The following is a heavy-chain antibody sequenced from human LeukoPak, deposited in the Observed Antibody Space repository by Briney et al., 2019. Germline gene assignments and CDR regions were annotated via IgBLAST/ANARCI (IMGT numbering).Heavy chain of an antibody. CDR3: ARRGSTDY. CDR2: IKEDGSEK. Sequence: PGGSLRLLCAASGFIFSGYWMTWVRQAPGKGLEWVANIKEDGSEKYYADFVKGRFTISRDNAKNSLDLQMNSLRAEDTAVYYCARRGSTDYWGQGTLVTVSS. J-gene: IGHJ4*02. CDR1: GFIFSGYW. V-gene: IGHV3-7*03. D-gene: IGHD2/OR15-2a*01.